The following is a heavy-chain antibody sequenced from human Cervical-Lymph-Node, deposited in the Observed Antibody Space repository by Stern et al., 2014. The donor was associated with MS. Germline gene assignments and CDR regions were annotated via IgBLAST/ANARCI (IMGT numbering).Heavy chain of an antibody. CDR1: GYTFTNYG. CDR2: SFPCEFDT. Sequence: VQLGQSGAEVKKPGESLRISCKASGYTFTNYGIGWVRQTPGKGLELMGISFPCEFDTSYSTSFQGKGTTPADRSFNNAHFNRRTLKASDTAMYCCARHEEGGTVLTDWGQGTLITVSS. CDR3: ARHEEGGTVLTD. J-gene: IGHJ4*02. V-gene: IGHV5-51*01. D-gene: IGHD4-17*01.